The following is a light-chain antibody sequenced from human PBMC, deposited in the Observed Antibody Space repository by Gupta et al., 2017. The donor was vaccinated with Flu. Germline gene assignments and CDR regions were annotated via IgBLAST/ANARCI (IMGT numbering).Light chain of an antibody. V-gene: IGKV1-33*01. Sequence: DIQMTQSPSSLSVSVGDRVTITCQASQDISNYLNWYQQKPGKAPKLLIYDASNLETGVPSRFSGSGSGTDFTFTISSLQPEDIATYYCQQYDNHPITFGQGTRVEIK. J-gene: IGKJ5*01. CDR2: DAS. CDR3: QQYDNHPIT. CDR1: QDISNY.